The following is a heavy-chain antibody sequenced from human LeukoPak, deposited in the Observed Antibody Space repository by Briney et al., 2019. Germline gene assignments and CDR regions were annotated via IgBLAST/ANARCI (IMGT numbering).Heavy chain of an antibody. CDR3: ARESGYYYDTSGYTFDY. CDR2: IYHSGST. Sequence: SETLSLTCAVSGYSISSGYYWGWIRQPPGKGLEWIGSIYHSGSTYYNPSLKSRVTISVDTSKNQFSLRLRSVTAADTAVCYCARESGYYYDTSGYTFDYWGQGILVTVSS. CDR1: GYSISSGYY. D-gene: IGHD3-22*01. J-gene: IGHJ4*02. V-gene: IGHV4-38-2*02.